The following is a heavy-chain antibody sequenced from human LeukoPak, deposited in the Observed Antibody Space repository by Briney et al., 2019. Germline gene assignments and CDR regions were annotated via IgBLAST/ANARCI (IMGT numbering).Heavy chain of an antibody. CDR1: GYTFTGYY. V-gene: IGHV1-2*04. CDR3: ARDLPNYYGSGSWFDY. D-gene: IGHD3-10*01. J-gene: IGHJ4*02. CDR2: INPNSGGT. Sequence: ASVKVSCKASGYTFTGYYMHWVRQAPGQGLEWMGWINPNSGGTNYAQKFQGWVTMTRDTSISTAYMELSRLRSDDTAVYYCARDLPNYYGSGSWFDYWGQGTLVTVSS.